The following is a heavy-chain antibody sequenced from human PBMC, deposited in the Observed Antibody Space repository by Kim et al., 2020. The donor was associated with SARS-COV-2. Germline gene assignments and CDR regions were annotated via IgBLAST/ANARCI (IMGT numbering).Heavy chain of an antibody. CDR2: IYTGGTT. CDR1: GVTVNSNY. V-gene: IGHV3-53*01. CDR3: ARGLQWAGTVLGY. D-gene: IGHD6-19*01. Sequence: GGSLRLSCAASGVTVNSNYMSWVRQAPGKGLEWVSVIYTGGTTYYADSVKGRFTISRDSPKNTLYLQLNSLRAEDTAIYYCARGLQWAGTVLGYWGQGTLVTVSS. J-gene: IGHJ4*02.